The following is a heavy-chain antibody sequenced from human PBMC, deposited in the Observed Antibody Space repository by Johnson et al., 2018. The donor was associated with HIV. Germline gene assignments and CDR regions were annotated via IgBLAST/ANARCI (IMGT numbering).Heavy chain of an antibody. CDR3: ARVWVVEVARGAFDI. V-gene: IGHV3-7*01. J-gene: IGHJ3*02. CDR1: GFTFSSYW. CDR2: VKQDGSEK. Sequence: LRLSCAASGFTFSSYWMAWVRQAPGKGLEWVANVKQDGSEKNYVDSVKGRFTISRDNAKNSMYLQMNSLRGEDTAVYYCARVWVVEVARGAFDIWGQGTMVTVSS. D-gene: IGHD2-15*01.